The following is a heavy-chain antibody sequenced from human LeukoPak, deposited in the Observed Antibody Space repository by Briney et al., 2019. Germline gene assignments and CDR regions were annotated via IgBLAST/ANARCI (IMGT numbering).Heavy chain of an antibody. CDR3: AKAQAAAGTGAAFDY. V-gene: IGHV3-33*06. J-gene: IGHJ4*02. Sequence: PGGSLRLSCAASGFTFSSYGMHWVRQAPGKGLEWVAVIWYDGSNKYYADSVKGRFTISRDNSKNTLYLQMNSLRAEDTAVYYCAKAQAAAGTGAAFDYWGQGTLVTVSS. CDR2: IWYDGSNK. CDR1: GFTFSSYG. D-gene: IGHD6-13*01.